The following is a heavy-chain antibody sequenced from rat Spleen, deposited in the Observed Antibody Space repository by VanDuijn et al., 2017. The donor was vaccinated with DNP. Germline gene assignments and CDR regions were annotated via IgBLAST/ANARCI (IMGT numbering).Heavy chain of an antibody. J-gene: IGHJ2*01. CDR1: GYSITSNY. V-gene: IGHV3-1*01. CDR3: ARWYNYFDY. Sequence: EVQLQESGPGLVKPSQSLSLTCSVTGYSITSNYWGWIRKFPGNKMEWIGHISYSGSTGYNPSLKSRISITRDTSKNQFFLQLNYVTTEDTATYYCARWYNYFDYWGQGVMVTVSS. D-gene: IGHD1-5*01. CDR2: ISYSGST.